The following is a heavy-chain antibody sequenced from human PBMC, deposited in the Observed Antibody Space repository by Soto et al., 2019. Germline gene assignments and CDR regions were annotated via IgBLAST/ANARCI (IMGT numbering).Heavy chain of an antibody. Sequence: EVQLVESGGGLVKPGGSLRLSCAASGFTFSSYSMNWVRQAPEKGLEWVSSISSSSSYIYYADSVKGRFTISRDNAKNSLYLQMNSLRAEDTAVYYCARDVNYDILTGYHPHWFDPWGQGTLVTVSS. CDR3: ARDVNYDILTGYHPHWFDP. J-gene: IGHJ5*02. CDR2: ISSSSSYI. CDR1: GFTFSSYS. D-gene: IGHD3-9*01. V-gene: IGHV3-21*01.